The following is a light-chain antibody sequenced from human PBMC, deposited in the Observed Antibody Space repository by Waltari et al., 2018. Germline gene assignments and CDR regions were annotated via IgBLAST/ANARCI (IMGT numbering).Light chain of an antibody. CDR1: PGAVPSDHF. Sequence: QAVVTQEPSLTVSPGGTVTLTCGSSPGAVPSDHFANWLQQKPGQTPKTLIYDTNKRHSWTPARFSGSLLGGTTALTLSGAQPEDEADYYCLLSYSGAWVFGGGTKLTVL. CDR2: DTN. V-gene: IGLV7-46*01. CDR3: LLSYSGAWV. J-gene: IGLJ3*02.